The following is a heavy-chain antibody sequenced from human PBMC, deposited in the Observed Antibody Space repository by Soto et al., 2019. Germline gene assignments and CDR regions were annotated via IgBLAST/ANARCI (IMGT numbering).Heavy chain of an antibody. CDR1: GFTFDDYA. CDR2: ISWNRGNI. V-gene: IGHV3-9*01. Sequence: EVQLVESGGGLVQPGRSLRLSCAASGFTFDDYAMHWVRQAPGKGLEWVSGISWNRGNIGYADSVKGRFTISRDNAKNSLYLEMKSLRAEDTALYYCANDRVATYSNWEYFQHWSQGTLVTVSS. D-gene: IGHD4-4*01. J-gene: IGHJ1*01. CDR3: ANDRVATYSNWEYFQH.